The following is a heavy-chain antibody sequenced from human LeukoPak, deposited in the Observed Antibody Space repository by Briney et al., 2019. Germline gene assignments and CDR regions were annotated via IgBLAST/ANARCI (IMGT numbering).Heavy chain of an antibody. V-gene: IGHV3-23*01. Sequence: PGGSLRLSCAASGFTFSSYGMSWVRQAPGKGLEWVSAISGSGTSTYYADSVKGRFTISRDNSKNTLYLQMNSLRAEDTAVYYCAKLGGDHKYYYYYMDVWGKGTTVTVSS. CDR1: GFTFSSYG. D-gene: IGHD2-21*02. CDR2: ISGSGTST. CDR3: AKLGGDHKYYYYYMDV. J-gene: IGHJ6*03.